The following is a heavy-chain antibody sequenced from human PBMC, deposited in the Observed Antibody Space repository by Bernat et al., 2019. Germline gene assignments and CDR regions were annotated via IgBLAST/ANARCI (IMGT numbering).Heavy chain of an antibody. J-gene: IGHJ3*02. V-gene: IGHV3-43*02. CDR3: AKDPYYYGSGSDAFDI. Sequence: EVQLVESGGGVVQPGGSLRLSCAASGFTFDDYAMHWVRQAPGKGLEWVSLISWDVGSTNYADTVKGRFTISRENSKNSLYLQMNSLRTEDTAWYYCAKDPYYYGSGSDAFDIWGQGTMVTVSS. D-gene: IGHD3-10*01. CDR1: GFTFDDYA. CDR2: ISWDVGST.